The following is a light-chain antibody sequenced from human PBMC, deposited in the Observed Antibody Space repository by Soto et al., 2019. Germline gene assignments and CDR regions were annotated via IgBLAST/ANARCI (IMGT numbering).Light chain of an antibody. J-gene: IGLJ1*01. Sequence: QSVLTQPPSASGTPGQRVTVSCSGSSSNIGSNFVYWYQQLPGTAPKLLIYRNNQRPSGVPDRFSASKSGSSASLAISGLRSEVEADYYCAACDDRLTGYVFGTGTKVTVL. CDR1: SSNIGSNF. V-gene: IGLV1-47*01. CDR2: RNN. CDR3: AACDDRLTGYV.